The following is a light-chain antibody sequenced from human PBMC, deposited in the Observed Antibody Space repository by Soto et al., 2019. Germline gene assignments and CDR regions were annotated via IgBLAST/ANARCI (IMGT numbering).Light chain of an antibody. Sequence: EIVLTQSPAPLSLSPGERATLSCRASQSMSTYLAWYQQKPGQAPRLLIYDALNRATGIPARFSGSGSGTDFTLTISSLEPEDFAVYYCQQRSNWPFTFGPGDQGGYQT. CDR1: QSMSTY. CDR2: DAL. J-gene: IGKJ3*01. CDR3: QQRSNWPFT. V-gene: IGKV3-11*01.